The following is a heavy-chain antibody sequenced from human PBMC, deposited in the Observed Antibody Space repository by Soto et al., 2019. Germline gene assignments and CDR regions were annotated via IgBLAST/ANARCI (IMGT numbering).Heavy chain of an antibody. CDR1: GYTFTTYD. J-gene: IGHJ5*01. CDR2: MNPSSGNT. D-gene: IGHD6-19*01. V-gene: IGHV1-8*01. Sequence: AASVKVSCKASGYTFTTYDINWVRQATGQGLEWMGRMNPSSGNTAYAQHFQGRVTMTRNASISTAYMELSSLRSEDTAVYYCTRVGGFTSGWARLDSWGQGTLVTVSS. CDR3: TRVGGFTSGWARLDS.